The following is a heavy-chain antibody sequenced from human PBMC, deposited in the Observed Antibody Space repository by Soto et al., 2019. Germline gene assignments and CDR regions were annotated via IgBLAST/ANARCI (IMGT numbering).Heavy chain of an antibody. D-gene: IGHD1-1*01. CDR1: GYTFTGYY. CDR3: AREGPTGTMGLDY. CDR2: INPNSGGT. Sequence: ASVKVSCKASGYTFTGYYMHWVRQAPGQGLEWMGWINPNSGGTNYAQKFQGWVTMTRDTSISTAYMELSRLRSDDTAVYYCAREGPTGTMGLDYWGQGTLVTVSS. J-gene: IGHJ4*02. V-gene: IGHV1-2*04.